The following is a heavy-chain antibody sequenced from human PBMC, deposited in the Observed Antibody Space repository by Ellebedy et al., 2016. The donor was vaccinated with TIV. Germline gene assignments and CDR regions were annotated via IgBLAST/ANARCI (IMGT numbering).Heavy chain of an antibody. D-gene: IGHD1-26*01. CDR1: GFTFSHYG. Sequence: PGGSLRLSCAASGFTFSHYGMSWVRQAPGKGLEWVSAISTTGNTHYAESVRSRFTISRDNSKNTLYMQMNSLRVEYTATYYCATQMWDSNYWGQGTVVTVSS. CDR3: ATQMWDSNY. CDR2: ISTTGNT. J-gene: IGHJ4*02. V-gene: IGHV3-23*01.